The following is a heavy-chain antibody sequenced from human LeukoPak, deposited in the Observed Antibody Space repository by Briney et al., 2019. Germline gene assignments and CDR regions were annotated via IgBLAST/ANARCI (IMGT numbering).Heavy chain of an antibody. J-gene: IGHJ4*02. V-gene: IGHV3-64*04. CDR2: ISSNGGST. CDR1: GFSFSRYA. D-gene: IGHD5-12*01. CDR3: ARDRGYVFDY. Sequence: GSLRLSCSASGFSFSRYAMHWVRQAPGKGLDYVSGISSNGGSTHYADSVKGRFTISRDNAKNTLYLQMNSLRAEDTALYYCARDRGYVFDYWGQGTLVTVSS.